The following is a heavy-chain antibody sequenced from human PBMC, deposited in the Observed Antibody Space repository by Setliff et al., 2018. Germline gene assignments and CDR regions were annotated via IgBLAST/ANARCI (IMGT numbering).Heavy chain of an antibody. CDR2: INHSGST. V-gene: IGHV4-34*01. CDR3: ARDHRDGYNAPYYYYYMDV. D-gene: IGHD5-12*01. J-gene: IGHJ6*03. Sequence: PSETLSLTCAVYGGSFSTYYWNWIRQPPGKGLEWIGEINHSGSTNYNPSLESRVTISVDTSKNQLSLKLNSVTAADTAVYYCARDHRDGYNAPYYYYYMDVWGKGTTVTVSS. CDR1: GGSFSTYY.